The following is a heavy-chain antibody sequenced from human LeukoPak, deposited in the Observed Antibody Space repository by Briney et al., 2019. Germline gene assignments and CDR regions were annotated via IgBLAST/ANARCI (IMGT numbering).Heavy chain of an antibody. J-gene: IGHJ4*02. CDR2: ISTYTGDT. CDR1: GYSFTIYG. V-gene: IGHV1-18*01. Sequence: ASVKVSCKSSGYSFTIYGVAWVRQAPGQGLEWMGWISTYTGDTNYAESLQDRVTMTRDTSRSTVYMELRSLRSDDTAVYYCARESASDGYNSESSLDYWGQGTLVTVSA. D-gene: IGHD5-24*01. CDR3: ARESASDGYNSESSLDY.